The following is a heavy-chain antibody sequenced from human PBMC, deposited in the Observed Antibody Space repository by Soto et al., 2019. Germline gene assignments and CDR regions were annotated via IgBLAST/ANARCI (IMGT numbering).Heavy chain of an antibody. Sequence: EVQLVESGGGLVKPGGSLRLSCAASGFSFTDYALSWVRQAPGKGLEWVATISGIGGSTYLADSVKGRLSISRDNSKNTVSLLMNSLRAEDTAVYFCARGSSGYISSWYYFDYWGRGTLVTVSS. CDR3: ARGSSGYISSWYYFDY. CDR2: ISGIGGST. CDR1: GFSFTDYA. V-gene: IGHV3-23*04. D-gene: IGHD6-13*01. J-gene: IGHJ4*02.